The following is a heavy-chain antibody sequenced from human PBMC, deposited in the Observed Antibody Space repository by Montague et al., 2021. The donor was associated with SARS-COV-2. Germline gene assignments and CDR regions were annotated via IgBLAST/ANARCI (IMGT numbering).Heavy chain of an antibody. D-gene: IGHD5-18*01. CDR1: GFTFDDYG. V-gene: IGHV3-20*04. J-gene: IGHJ4*02. CDR2: INRNGGTT. Sequence: SLRLSCAASGFTFDDYGMSWVRQAPGKGLEWVSGINRNGGTTDYGDSVKGRFIISRDNVKNSLYLQMNSLIAEDTALYYCSRGYNYGPFNLWGQGTLVTVTS. CDR3: SRGYNYGPFNL.